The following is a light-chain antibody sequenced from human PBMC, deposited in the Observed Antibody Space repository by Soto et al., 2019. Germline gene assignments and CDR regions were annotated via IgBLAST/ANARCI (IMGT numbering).Light chain of an antibody. Sequence: QSVLTQPASVSGSPGQSMTISCTGTSSDIGDYSYVSWYQHHPGKAPKLLISGVSDRPSGVSARFSGSKSGNTASLTISGLQAEDEADYYCASYRRTSIPYVFGTGTKVTVL. CDR3: ASYRRTSIPYV. CDR1: SSDIGDYSY. V-gene: IGLV2-14*01. CDR2: GVS. J-gene: IGLJ1*01.